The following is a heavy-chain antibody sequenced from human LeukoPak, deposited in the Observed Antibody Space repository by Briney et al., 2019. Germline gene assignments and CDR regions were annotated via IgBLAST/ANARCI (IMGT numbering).Heavy chain of an antibody. CDR2: IYYSGST. CDR1: GGSFSGYY. D-gene: IGHD6-19*01. CDR3: ARDLGYSSVAFDI. Sequence: PSETLSLTCAVYGGSFSGYYWSWIRQPPGKGLEWIGYIYYSGSTNYNPSLKSRVTISVDTSKNQFSLKLSSVTAADTAVYYCARDLGYSSVAFDIWGQGTMVTVSS. J-gene: IGHJ3*02. V-gene: IGHV4-59*01.